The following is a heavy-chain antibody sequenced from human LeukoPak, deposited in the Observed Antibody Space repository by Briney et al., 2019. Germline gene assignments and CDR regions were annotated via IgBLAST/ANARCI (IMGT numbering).Heavy chain of an antibody. CDR1: GFTFRNYA. J-gene: IGHJ4*02. V-gene: IGHV3-23*01. CDR3: AKGSSGGRPYYFDY. Sequence: PGGSLRLSCVASGFTFRNYAMSWDRQSPGKGLEWISAISNDGVYTFHADSVKGRLTISRDNSKNTLYLQMDRLRAEDTAIYYCAKGSSGGRPYYFDYWGQGTLVTVSS. D-gene: IGHD3-22*01. CDR2: ISNDGVYT.